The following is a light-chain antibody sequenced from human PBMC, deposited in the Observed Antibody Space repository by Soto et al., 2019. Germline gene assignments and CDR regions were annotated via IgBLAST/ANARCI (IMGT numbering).Light chain of an antibody. V-gene: IGLV2-14*01. CDR2: EVT. CDR1: SSDVGGYNY. Sequence: QSVLTQPASVSGSPGQSITISCTGTSSDVGGYNYVSWYQQHPDKAPRLMIYEVTNRPSGVSNRFSGSKSGNTASLSISGLQVEDEADYYCSSHTSSGAVVFGGGTKLTVL. J-gene: IGLJ2*01. CDR3: SSHTSSGAVV.